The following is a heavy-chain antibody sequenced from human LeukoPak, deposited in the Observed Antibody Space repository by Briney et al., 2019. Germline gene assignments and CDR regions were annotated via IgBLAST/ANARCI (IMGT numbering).Heavy chain of an antibody. CDR1: GFTFRTYG. CDR2: ITGSGLNT. J-gene: IGHJ4*02. CDR3: AKIVAAGGRFES. Sequence: PGGSLRLSCAASGFTFRTYGMTWVRQAPGKGLEWVSAITGSGLNTYYTDSVKGRFTISRDNSKNTLYLQMNSLRVEDTAMYYCAKIVAAGGRFESWGQGTLVTVSS. V-gene: IGHV3-23*01. D-gene: IGHD6-13*01.